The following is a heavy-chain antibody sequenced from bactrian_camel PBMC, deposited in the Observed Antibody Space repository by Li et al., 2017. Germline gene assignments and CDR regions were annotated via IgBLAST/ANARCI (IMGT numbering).Heavy chain of an antibody. Sequence: HVQLVESGGGSVQAGETLRLSCTASGYTYRVAWFRRAPGKEREGVAVIYSADGSTLYADSVKGRFTISRDNAKNTLYLHVDYLEIDDAAAYFCAVLIGPSGGSWYGSSPAFDYWSQGTQVTVS. CDR2: IYSADGST. CDR3: AVLIGPSGGSWYGSSPAFDY. V-gene: IGHV3S1*01. CDR1: GYTYRV. J-gene: IGHJ6*01. D-gene: IGHD6*01.